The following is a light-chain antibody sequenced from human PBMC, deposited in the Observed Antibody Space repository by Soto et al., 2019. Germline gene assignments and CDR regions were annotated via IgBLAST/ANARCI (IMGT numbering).Light chain of an antibody. V-gene: IGKV3-20*01. CDR1: QSIYSNY. Sequence: EIMLTQSPCTLSLTPGERATLSCRASQSIYSNYLAWYQQKPGQAPRLLIYGASSRATGIPDRFSGSGSGTDFTLTISRLEPEDFAVYYCQQYSRSPITFGQRSRLEI. CDR2: GAS. CDR3: QQYSRSPIT. J-gene: IGKJ5*01.